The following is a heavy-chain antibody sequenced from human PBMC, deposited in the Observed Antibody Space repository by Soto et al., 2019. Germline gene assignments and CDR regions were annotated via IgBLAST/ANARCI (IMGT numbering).Heavy chain of an antibody. D-gene: IGHD6-13*01. CDR2: IYYSGST. CDR3: ASNRDSSSWDWGYYYYGMDV. V-gene: IGHV4-39*01. J-gene: IGHJ6*02. Sequence: PSETLTLTCTVSGGSTSSSSYYWGWIRQPPGKGLEWIGSIYYSGSTYYNPSLKSRVTISVDTSKNQFSLKLSSVTAADTAVYYCASNRDSSSWDWGYYYYGMDVWGQGTPVTVSS. CDR1: GGSTSSSSYY.